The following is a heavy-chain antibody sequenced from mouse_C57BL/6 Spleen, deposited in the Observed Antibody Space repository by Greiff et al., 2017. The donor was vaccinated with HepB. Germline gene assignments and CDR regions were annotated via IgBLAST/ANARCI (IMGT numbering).Heavy chain of an antibody. D-gene: IGHD1-1*01. CDR3: ARSPGSSWFAY. CDR2: IYPGSGNT. Sequence: VQLQQSGAELVRPGASVKLSCKASGYTFTDYYINWVKQRPGQGLEWIARIYPGSGNTYYNEKFKGKATLTAEKSSSTAYMQLSSLTSEDSAVYFCARSPGSSWFAYWGQGTLVTVSA. J-gene: IGHJ3*01. CDR1: GYTFTDYY. V-gene: IGHV1-76*01.